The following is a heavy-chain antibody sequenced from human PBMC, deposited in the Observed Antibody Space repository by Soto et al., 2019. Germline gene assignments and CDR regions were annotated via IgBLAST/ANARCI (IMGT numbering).Heavy chain of an antibody. CDR3: AKDLFGVVIDDY. Sequence: GGSLTLSCAASGFPFSSYAMSWVRQAPGKGLEWVSAISGSGGSTYYADSVKGRFTISRDNSKNTLYLQMNSLRAEDTAVYYCAKDLFGVVIDDYWGQGTLVTVSS. CDR1: GFPFSSYA. V-gene: IGHV3-23*01. J-gene: IGHJ4*02. D-gene: IGHD3-3*01. CDR2: ISGSGGST.